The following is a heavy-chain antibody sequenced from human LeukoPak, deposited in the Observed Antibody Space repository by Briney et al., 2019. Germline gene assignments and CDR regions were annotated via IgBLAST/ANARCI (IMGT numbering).Heavy chain of an antibody. Sequence: ASVKVSCKASGYTFTSYYLHWVRQAPGQGLEWMGIINPNGGSTTYAQNFQGRVAMTGDTSTSTVHMELSSLTSEDTAVYFCARDGNYGGPAFDYWGQGTLVTVSS. CDR2: INPNGGST. CDR3: ARDGNYGGPAFDY. V-gene: IGHV1-46*01. J-gene: IGHJ4*02. D-gene: IGHD4-23*01. CDR1: GYTFTSYY.